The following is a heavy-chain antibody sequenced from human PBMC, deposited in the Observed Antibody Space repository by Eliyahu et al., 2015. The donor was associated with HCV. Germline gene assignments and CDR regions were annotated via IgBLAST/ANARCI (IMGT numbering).Heavy chain of an antibody. CDR3: ARERGSYRSVDY. CDR2: IYYSGST. CDR1: GGSXXSSGDYY. J-gene: IGHJ4*02. V-gene: IGHV4-30-4*01. D-gene: IGHD3-16*02. Sequence: QVQLQESGPGLVKPSQTLSLTCTVXGGSXXSSGDYYWSWIRQPPGKGLEWIGYIYYSGSTYYNPSLKSRVTISVDTSKNQFSLKLSSVTAADTAVYYCARERGSYRSVDYWGQGTLVTVSS.